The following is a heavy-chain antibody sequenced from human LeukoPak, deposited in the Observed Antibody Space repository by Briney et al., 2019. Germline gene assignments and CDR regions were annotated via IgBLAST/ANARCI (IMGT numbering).Heavy chain of an antibody. CDR1: GFTFSHYG. Sequence: PGGSLRLSCAASGFTFSHYGTHWVRQAPGKGLEWVAVIWHDGSSRYYADSVKGRFTISRDNSRNTVYLQMNSLRAEDTAVYYCAKDAQRGFDYSNSLEYWGQGNLVTVSS. V-gene: IGHV3-33*06. D-gene: IGHD4-11*01. CDR3: AKDAQRGFDYSNSLEY. CDR2: IWHDGSSR. J-gene: IGHJ4*02.